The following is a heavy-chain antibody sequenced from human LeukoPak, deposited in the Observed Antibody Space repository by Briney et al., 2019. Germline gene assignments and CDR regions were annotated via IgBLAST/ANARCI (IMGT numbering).Heavy chain of an antibody. CDR1: GFSFSNCS. CDR3: AGDYEGNLAFDI. D-gene: IGHD4-23*01. J-gene: IGHJ3*02. Sequence: TGGSLSLSCAASGFSFSNCSMNWVRQAPGKGLEWISAISISSTYIYYADSLEGRFTISRDNVRNSLYLQKTSLRAEDTAVYYCAGDYEGNLAFDIWGQGTMVTVSS. CDR2: ISISSTYI. V-gene: IGHV3-21*01.